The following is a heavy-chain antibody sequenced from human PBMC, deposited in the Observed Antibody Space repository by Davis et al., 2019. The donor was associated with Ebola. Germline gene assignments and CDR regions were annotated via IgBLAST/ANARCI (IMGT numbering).Heavy chain of an antibody. Sequence: SVKVSCKASGGTFSSYAISWVRQAPGQGLEWMGGIIPIFGTANYAQKFQERVTITRDMSTSTAYMELSSLRSEDTAVYYCAADPHYYYYYGMDVWGQGTTVTVSS. CDR3: AADPHYYYYYGMDV. V-gene: IGHV1-69*05. CDR2: IIPIFGTA. CDR1: GGTFSSYA. J-gene: IGHJ6*02.